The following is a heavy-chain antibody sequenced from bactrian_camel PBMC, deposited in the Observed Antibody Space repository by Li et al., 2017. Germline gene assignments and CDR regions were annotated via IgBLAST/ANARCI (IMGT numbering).Heavy chain of an antibody. CDR2: VYFGGGST. J-gene: IGHJ4*01. D-gene: IGHD2*01. CDR1: GYYEGLHC. Sequence: HVQLVESGGGSVQAGGSLRLSCVASGYYEGLHCMAWFRQGLGNKREGVAFVYFGGGSTYYADSVKGRFTISQDNAKNTLYLQMNSLKPEDTAMYYCAALLLSDAPRSPGAYRYWGQGTQVTVSS. CDR3: AALLLSDAPRSPGAYRY. V-gene: IGHV3S54*01.